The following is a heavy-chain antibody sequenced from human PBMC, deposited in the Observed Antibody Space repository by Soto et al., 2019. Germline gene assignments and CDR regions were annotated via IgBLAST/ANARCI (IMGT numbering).Heavy chain of an antibody. D-gene: IGHD3-22*01. J-gene: IGHJ3*01. Sequence: QVQLVQSGAEVKKPGSSVKVSCEASGGTFSSYAISWVRQAPGQGLEWMGGIIAILGKANYAEKFQGRVTITADESTSTAYMELSSLRSEDTAVYYCARERGGAIIVGVTGTFDVWGQGTLVTVSS. CDR1: GGTFSSYA. V-gene: IGHV1-69*01. CDR3: ARERGGAIIVGVTGTFDV. CDR2: IIAILGKA.